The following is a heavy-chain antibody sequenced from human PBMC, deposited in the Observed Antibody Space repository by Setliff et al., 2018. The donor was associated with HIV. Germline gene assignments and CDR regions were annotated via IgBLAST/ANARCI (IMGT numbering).Heavy chain of an antibody. J-gene: IGHJ3*02. CDR2: VDPEDGET. CDR1: GYTFTDYY. Sequence: SCKVSGYTFTDYYMHWVQQAPGKGLEWMGLVDPEDGETIYAEKFQGRVTITADTSTDTAYMELSSLRSEDTAVYYCATDYSPYYYDSSGYPNDAFDIWGQGTMVTVSS. D-gene: IGHD3-22*01. V-gene: IGHV1-69-2*01. CDR3: ATDYSPYYYDSSGYPNDAFDI.